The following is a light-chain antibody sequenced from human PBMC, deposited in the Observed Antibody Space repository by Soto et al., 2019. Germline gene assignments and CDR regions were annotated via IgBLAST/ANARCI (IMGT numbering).Light chain of an antibody. CDR3: QQRSNWPT. Sequence: ETVLTQSPATLSLSPGERATLSCRASRSISTYLAWYQQKPGQAPRLLIYEALNRATGIPARFSGSGSGTDFTLTISSLEAEDFAVYYCQQRSNWPTFGGGTKVDIK. J-gene: IGKJ4*01. V-gene: IGKV3-11*01. CDR1: RSISTY. CDR2: EAL.